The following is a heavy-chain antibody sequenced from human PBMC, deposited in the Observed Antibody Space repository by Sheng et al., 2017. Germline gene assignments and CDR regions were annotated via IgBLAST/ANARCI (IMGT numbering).Heavy chain of an antibody. Sequence: EVQLVESGGALVHPGGSLRLSCRASGFSFSDHYMDWVRQAPGEGLEWVGRVRKKANGYTTEYAASLKGKFTISRDDSKKLLYLQMNSLNTEDTAVYYCARTSGYNNSGSFSFDYWGQGVLVTVSS. J-gene: IGHJ4*02. CDR3: ARTSGYNNSGSFSFDY. CDR1: GFSFSDHY. V-gene: IGHV3-72*01. CDR2: VRKKANGYTT. D-gene: IGHD1-26*01.